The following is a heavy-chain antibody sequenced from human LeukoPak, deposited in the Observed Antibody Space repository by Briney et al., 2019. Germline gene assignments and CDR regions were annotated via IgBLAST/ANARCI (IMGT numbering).Heavy chain of an antibody. Sequence: PSETLSLTCTVSGGSISSGSYYWSWIRQPAGKGLEWIGRIYTSGSTNYNPSLKSRVTISVDTSKNQFSLKLSSVTAADTAVYYCARTTYGSGSYYNWFDPWGQGTLVTVSS. CDR3: ARTTYGSGSYYNWFDP. CDR1: GGSISSGSYY. J-gene: IGHJ5*02. D-gene: IGHD3-10*01. V-gene: IGHV4-61*02. CDR2: IYTSGST.